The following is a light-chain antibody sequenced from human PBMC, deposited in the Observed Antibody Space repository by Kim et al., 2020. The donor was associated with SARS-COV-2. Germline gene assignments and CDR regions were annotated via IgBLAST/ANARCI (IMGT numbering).Light chain of an antibody. V-gene: IGLV6-57*02. CDR2: EDN. CDR3: QSYDSRV. CDR1: SGTITSNY. Sequence: PGKTVTISRTGSSGTITSNYVQWYQLRPGSAPTTVIYEDNQRPSGVPDRFSGSIDSSSNSASLTISGLKTEDEADYYCQSYDSRVFGGGTQLTVL. J-gene: IGLJ3*02.